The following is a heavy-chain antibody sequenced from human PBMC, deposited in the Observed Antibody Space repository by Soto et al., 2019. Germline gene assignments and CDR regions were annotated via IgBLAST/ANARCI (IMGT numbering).Heavy chain of an antibody. Sequence: TLSLTCTVSGGSISSYYWSWIRQPPGKALEWLALIYWDDDKRYSPSLKSRLTITKDTSKNQVVLTMTNMDPVDTATYYCAHRRDLEGGHDYWGQGTLVTVSS. CDR2: IYWDDDK. CDR1: GGSISSYYW. J-gene: IGHJ4*02. CDR3: AHRRDLEGGHDY. V-gene: IGHV2-5*08. D-gene: IGHD1-1*01.